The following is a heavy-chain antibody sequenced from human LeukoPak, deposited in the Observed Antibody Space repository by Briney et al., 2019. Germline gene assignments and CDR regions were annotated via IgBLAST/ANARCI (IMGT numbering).Heavy chain of an antibody. CDR1: GFTFSSYG. V-gene: IGHV3-33*01. CDR2: IWYDGSNK. CDR3: ARDRWEGTFSDY. J-gene: IGHJ4*02. D-gene: IGHD1-26*01. Sequence: PGRSLRLSCAASGFTFSSYGMHWVRQAPGKGLEWVAVIWYDGSNKYCADSVKGRFTISRDNSKNTLYLQMNSLRAEDTAVYYCARDRWEGTFSDYWGQGTLVTVSS.